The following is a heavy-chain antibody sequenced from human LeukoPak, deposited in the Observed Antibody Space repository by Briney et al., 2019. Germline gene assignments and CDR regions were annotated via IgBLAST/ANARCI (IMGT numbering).Heavy chain of an antibody. CDR3: AIVLYDILTGNYYMDV. V-gene: IGHV1-69*05. CDR1: GGTFSSYA. D-gene: IGHD3-9*01. CDR2: IIPIFGTA. J-gene: IGHJ6*03. Sequence: GASVKVSCKASGGTFSSYAISWVRQAPGQGLEWMGGIIPIFGTANYAQKFQGRVTITRNTSISTAYMELSSLRSEDTAVYYCAIVLYDILTGNYYMDVWGKGTTVTVSS.